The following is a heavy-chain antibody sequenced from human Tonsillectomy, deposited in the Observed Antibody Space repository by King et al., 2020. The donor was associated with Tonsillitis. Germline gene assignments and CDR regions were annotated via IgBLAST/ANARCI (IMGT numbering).Heavy chain of an antibody. J-gene: IGHJ6*03. CDR2: IYYSGST. V-gene: IGHV4-59*08. CDR1: GGSISSYY. CDR3: ARRDYYFWSGPTEDYYYYYMDV. Sequence: QVQLQESGPGLVKPSETLSLTCTVSGGSISSYYWSWIRQPPGKGLEWVGYIYYSGSTNYNPSLKSRVTISVDTSKNQFSLKLSSVTAADTAVYYCARRDYYFWSGPTEDYYYYYMDVWGKGTTVTVSS. D-gene: IGHD3-3*01.